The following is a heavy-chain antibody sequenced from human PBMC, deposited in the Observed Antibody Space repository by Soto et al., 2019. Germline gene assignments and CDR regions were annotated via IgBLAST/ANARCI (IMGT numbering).Heavy chain of an antibody. CDR3: ARRTRTYQSVFDF. D-gene: IGHD2-2*01. CDR1: GYTFTNYW. CDR2: IYPGNSDT. V-gene: IGHV5-51*01. Sequence: VESLKISFKGSGYTFTNYWIGWVRQMPGKGLEWMGIIYPGNSDTRYSPSFQGQVTVSADKSISTTYLQWSSLRASDTAMYYCARRTRTYQSVFDFWGHRTLVTVSS. J-gene: IGHJ4*01.